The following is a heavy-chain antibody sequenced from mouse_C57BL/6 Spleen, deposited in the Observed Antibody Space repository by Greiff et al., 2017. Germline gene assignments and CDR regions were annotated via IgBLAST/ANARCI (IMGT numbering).Heavy chain of an antibody. CDR2: IWGVGST. CDR1: GFSLTSYG. J-gene: IGHJ4*01. V-gene: IGHV2-6*01. Sequence: VQVVESGPGLVAPSQSLSITCTVSGFSLTSYGVDWVRQSPGKGLEWLGVIWGVGSTNYNSALKSRLSISKDNSKSQVFLKMNSLQTDDTAMYYCAREDGYQYYAMDYWGQGTSVTVSS. CDR3: AREDGYQYYAMDY. D-gene: IGHD2-3*01.